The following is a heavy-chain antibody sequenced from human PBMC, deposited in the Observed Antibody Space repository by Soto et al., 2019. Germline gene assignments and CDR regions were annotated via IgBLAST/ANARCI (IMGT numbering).Heavy chain of an antibody. J-gene: IGHJ5*02. CDR3: ARSIQEDTGVASPKDIWFDP. CDR2: ITPILDVA. D-gene: IGHD5-12*01. Sequence: QVQLVQSGAEVKRPGSSVKVSCQTSGGTFRTYTINWVRQAPGQGLEWMGWITPILDVAHYAQKLQGRVTITSDKSTXTXHXXLRSLRSEDTGVYYWARSIQEDTGVASPKDIWFDPWGQGTLVTVSS. CDR1: GGTFRTYT. V-gene: IGHV1-69*02.